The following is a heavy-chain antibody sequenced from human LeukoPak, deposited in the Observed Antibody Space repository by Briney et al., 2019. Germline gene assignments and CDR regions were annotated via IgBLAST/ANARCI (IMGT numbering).Heavy chain of an antibody. CDR3: ARDQTDGGNGWYFDL. J-gene: IGHJ2*01. Sequence: RPSETLSLTCTVSGGSISSSSYYWGWIRQPPGKGLEWIGSIYHSGSTYYNPSLKSRVTISVDRSKNQFSLKLSSVTAADTAVYYCARDQTDGGNGWYFDLWGRGTLVTVSS. V-gene: IGHV4-39*07. D-gene: IGHD4-23*01. CDR1: GGSISSSSYY. CDR2: IYHSGST.